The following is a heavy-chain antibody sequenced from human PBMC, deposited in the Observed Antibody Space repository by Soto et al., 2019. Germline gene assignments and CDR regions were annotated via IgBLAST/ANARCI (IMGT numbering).Heavy chain of an antibody. J-gene: IGHJ4*02. D-gene: IGHD3-22*01. CDR1: GFTFSSYA. CDR3: ARDYYDSSGYDY. Sequence: GGSLRLSCAASGFTFSSYAMHWVRQAPGKELEWVAVISYDGSNKYYADSVKGRFTISRDNSKNTLYLQMNSLRAEDTAVYYCARDYYDSSGYDYWGQGTLVTVSS. V-gene: IGHV3-30-3*01. CDR2: ISYDGSNK.